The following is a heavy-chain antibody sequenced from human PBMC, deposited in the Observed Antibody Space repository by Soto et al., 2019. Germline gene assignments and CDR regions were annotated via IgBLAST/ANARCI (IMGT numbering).Heavy chain of an antibody. CDR1: GFTFSSYG. CDR2: ISYDGSNK. V-gene: IGHV3-30*18. Sequence: PGGSLRLSCAASGFTFSSYGMHWVRQAPGKGLEWVAVISYDGSNKYYADSAKGRFTISRDNSKNTLYLQMNSLRAEDTAVYYCAKDLPACSSTSCYPYYYYYYYMDVWGKGTTVTVSS. D-gene: IGHD2-2*01. CDR3: AKDLPACSSTSCYPYYYYYYYMDV. J-gene: IGHJ6*03.